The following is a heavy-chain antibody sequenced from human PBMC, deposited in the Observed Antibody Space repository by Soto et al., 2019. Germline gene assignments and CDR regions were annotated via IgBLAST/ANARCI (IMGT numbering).Heavy chain of an antibody. Sequence: TVSGGSIRSGGYYWSWVRQNPRRGLEWIGNIYYSGNTYYNPSLKGRLTISVDTSKNQFSLNLSSVTAADTAVYYCARDRLMATAGTARHYFGLDVWGQGTKVTVS. CDR2: IYYSGNT. V-gene: IGHV4-31*03. J-gene: IGHJ6*02. CDR1: GGSIRSGGYY. CDR3: ARDRLMATAGTARHYFGLDV. D-gene: IGHD5-18*01.